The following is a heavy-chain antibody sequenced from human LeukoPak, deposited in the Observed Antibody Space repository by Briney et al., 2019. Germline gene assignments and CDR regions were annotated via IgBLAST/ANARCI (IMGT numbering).Heavy chain of an antibody. Sequence: PSETLSLTCAVYGGSFSGYYWSWIRQPPGKGLEWIGEINHSGSTNYNPSLKSRVTISVDTSKNQFSLKLSSVTAADTAVYYCARGGRYYDSSGYYTPNWYFDLWGRGTLVTVSS. CDR2: INHSGST. V-gene: IGHV4-34*01. D-gene: IGHD3-22*01. CDR1: GGSFSGYY. CDR3: ARGGRYYDSSGYYTPNWYFDL. J-gene: IGHJ2*01.